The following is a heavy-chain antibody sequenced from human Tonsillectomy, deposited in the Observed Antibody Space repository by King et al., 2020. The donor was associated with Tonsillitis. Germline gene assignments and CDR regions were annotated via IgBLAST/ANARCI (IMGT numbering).Heavy chain of an antibody. Sequence: VQLQQWGAGLLRPSETLSLTCAVYGGSFIGYYWNWIRQPPGKGLEWIGEINYDRTTNYNPSLKSRLTVSVDTSKNQFSLKLSSVTAAGTAVYYCARGWYYYDSSGYATKGIYFDYWGQGTLVPVSS. V-gene: IGHV4-34*01. D-gene: IGHD3-22*01. J-gene: IGHJ4*02. CDR1: GGSFIGYY. CDR2: INYDRTT. CDR3: ARGWYYYDSSGYATKGIYFDY.